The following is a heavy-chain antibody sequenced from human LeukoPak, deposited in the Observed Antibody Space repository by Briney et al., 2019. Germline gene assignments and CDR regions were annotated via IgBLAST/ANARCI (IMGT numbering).Heavy chain of an antibody. J-gene: IGHJ5*01. CDR3: ARDETNGFDS. CDR2: INSRSTYI. CDR1: GFTFSNYN. V-gene: IGHV3-21*01. D-gene: IGHD1-14*01. Sequence: GGSLRLSCGASGFTFSNYNMDWVRQAPGEGLEWVSSINSRSTYIFYADSVMGRFTISRDNAKNSLFLQMNSLRAEDTAVYYCARDETNGFDSWGQGTLVTVSS.